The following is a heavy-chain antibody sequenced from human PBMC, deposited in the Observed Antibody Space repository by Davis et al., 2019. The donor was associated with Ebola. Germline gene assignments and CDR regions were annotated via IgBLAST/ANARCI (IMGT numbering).Heavy chain of an antibody. CDR2: IKQDGSEK. CDR3: ARDGDWNYDFWTVADAFDI. Sequence: GESLKISCAASGFTFSSYWMSWVRQAPGKGLEWVANIKQDGSEKYYVDSVKGRFTISRDNAKNSLYLQMNSLRAEDTAVYYCARDGDWNYDFWTVADAFDIWGQGTMVTVSS. D-gene: IGHD3-3*01. CDR1: GFTFSSYW. V-gene: IGHV3-7*01. J-gene: IGHJ3*02.